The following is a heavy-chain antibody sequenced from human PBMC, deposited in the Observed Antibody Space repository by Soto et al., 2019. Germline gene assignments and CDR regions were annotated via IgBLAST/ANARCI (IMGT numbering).Heavy chain of an antibody. J-gene: IGHJ4*02. CDR2: ISSAGTNK. D-gene: IGHD3-22*01. CDR3: ARDSYESSGYIGFYFDY. CDR1: GFTFSNYA. V-gene: IGHV3-30-3*01. Sequence: GGSLRLSCAASGFTFSNYAMHWVRQAPGKGLEWVTVISSAGTNKYYADSVKGRFTVSRDNSKNTLYLQVNSLRTEDSAVYYCARDSYESSGYIGFYFDYWGQGTLVTVSS.